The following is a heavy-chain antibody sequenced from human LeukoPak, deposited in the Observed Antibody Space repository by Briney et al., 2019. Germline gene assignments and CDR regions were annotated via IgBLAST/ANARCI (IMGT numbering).Heavy chain of an antibody. CDR1: GYTFTSYD. J-gene: IGHJ4*02. CDR3: ARGRRQQLVRKSPTMYYFDY. Sequence: GASVKVSCKASGYTFTSYDINWVRQATGQGLEWMGWMNPNSGNTGYAQKFQGRVTMTRNTSISTAYMELSSLRSEDTAVYYCARGRRQQLVRKSPTMYYFDYWAREPWSPSPQ. V-gene: IGHV1-8*01. D-gene: IGHD6-13*01. CDR2: MNPNSGNT.